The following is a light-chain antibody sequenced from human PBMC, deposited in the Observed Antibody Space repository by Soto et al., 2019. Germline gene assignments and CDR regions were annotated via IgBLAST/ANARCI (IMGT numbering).Light chain of an antibody. CDR1: QTISSW. V-gene: IGKV1-5*03. Sequence: DIQMTQSPSTLSGSVGDRVTITCRASQTISSWLAWYQQKPGKAPKLLIYKASTLKSGVPSRFSGGGSGTEFTRTISSLQPDEFATYYCQHYNSYSEAFGQGTKVERK. CDR3: QHYNSYSEA. CDR2: KAS. J-gene: IGKJ1*01.